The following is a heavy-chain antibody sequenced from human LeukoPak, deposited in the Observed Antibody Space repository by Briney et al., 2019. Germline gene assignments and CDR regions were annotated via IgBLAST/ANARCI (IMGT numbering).Heavy chain of an antibody. CDR3: ARDVGATPGYFDF. J-gene: IGHJ4*02. CDR2: IYNSGST. Sequence: SETLSLTCTVSGGSISSYYWSWIRQPPGKGLEWIGYIYNSGSTNYNPSLKSRVTISVDTSKNQFSLKLSSVTAADTAVYYCARDVGATPGYFDFWGQGTLVTVSS. CDR1: GGSISSYY. D-gene: IGHD1-26*01. V-gene: IGHV4-59*01.